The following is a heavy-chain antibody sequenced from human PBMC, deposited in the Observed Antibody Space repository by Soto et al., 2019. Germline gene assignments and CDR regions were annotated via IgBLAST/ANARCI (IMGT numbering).Heavy chain of an antibody. V-gene: IGHV4-59*01. CDR3: ARVQMATLYFDH. Sequence: SETLSLTCNVSVGSINSYYWSWVRQPPGKGLEWIGYIYYSGTHNYNPSLESRLTISVDTSKNQFSQSLSSVTAADTAVYYCARVQMATLYFDHWGQGTLVTVSS. D-gene: IGHD5-12*01. J-gene: IGHJ4*02. CDR2: IYYSGTH. CDR1: VGSINSYY.